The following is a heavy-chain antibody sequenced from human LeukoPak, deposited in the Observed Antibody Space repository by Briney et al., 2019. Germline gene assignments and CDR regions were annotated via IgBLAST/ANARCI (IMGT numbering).Heavy chain of an antibody. CDR3: ARTPYYDFWSGYYLYGMDV. CDR1: GFTFSSYW. Sequence: GGSLRLSCAASGFTFSSYWMSWVRQAPGKGLEWVANIKQDGSEKYYVDSVKGRFTISRDNAKNSLYLQMNSLRAEDTAVYYCARTPYYDFWSGYYLYGMDVWGQGTTVTVSS. D-gene: IGHD3-3*01. V-gene: IGHV3-7*01. J-gene: IGHJ6*02. CDR2: IKQDGSEK.